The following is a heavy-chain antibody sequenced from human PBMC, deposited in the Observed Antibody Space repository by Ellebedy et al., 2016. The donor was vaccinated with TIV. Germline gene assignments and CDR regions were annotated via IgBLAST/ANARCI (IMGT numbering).Heavy chain of an antibody. D-gene: IGHD3-9*01. V-gene: IGHV3-21*01. CDR2: ISSSSSYI. CDR3: ARDRYFFGY. Sequence: PGGSLRLSCAASGFMFSSYTMNWVRQAPGKGLEWVSSISSSSSYISYADSVKGRFTISRDNAKNSLYLQMNSLRAEDTAVYYCARDRYFFGYWGQGTLVTVSA. CDR1: GFMFSSYT. J-gene: IGHJ4*02.